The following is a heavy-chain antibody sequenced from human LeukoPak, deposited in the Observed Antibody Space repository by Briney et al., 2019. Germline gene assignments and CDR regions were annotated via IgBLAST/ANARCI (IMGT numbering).Heavy chain of an antibody. D-gene: IGHD3-10*01. CDR1: GGSISSGDYY. V-gene: IGHV4-61*02. CDR3: ARDDESGGSGSPRYGD. CDR2: IYTSGST. J-gene: IGHJ4*02. Sequence: SETLSLTCTVSGGSISSGDYYWSWIRQPAGKGLEWIGRIYTSGSTNYNPSLKSRVTISVDTSKNQFSLELSSVTAADTAVYYCARDDESGGSGSPRYGDWGQGTLVTVSS.